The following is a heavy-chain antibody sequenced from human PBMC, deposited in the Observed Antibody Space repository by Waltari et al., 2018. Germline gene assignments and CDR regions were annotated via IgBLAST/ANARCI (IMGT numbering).Heavy chain of an antibody. J-gene: IGHJ2*01. Sequence: QLQLQESGPGLVKPSETLSLTCPVPGASISSAIFYWHWFCQPPGKGLEWIGSMSYSGSTYYNPSLKSRVTISVDMSKNQFSLSLIFVTAADTAVYYCARRVYDSGSYFRYFELWGRGTLVTVSS. D-gene: IGHD3-10*01. CDR1: GASISSAIFY. CDR2: MSYSGST. V-gene: IGHV4-39*07. CDR3: ARRVYDSGSYFRYFEL.